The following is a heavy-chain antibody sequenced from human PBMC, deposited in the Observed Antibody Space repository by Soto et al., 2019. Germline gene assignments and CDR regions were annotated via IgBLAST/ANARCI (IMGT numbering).Heavy chain of an antibody. CDR2: VYPITSQT. CDR3: ARLSTVLTVRTRSDL. J-gene: IGHJ4*01. CDR1: GFKFSTYW. V-gene: IGHV5-51*01. Sequence: EVQLLQSGAEVKRPGESLKISCKASGFKFSTYWIAWVRQMPGKGLEFMGVVYPITSQTTYSPSFQGQVTISADKSINTAYLEWGGLKASDTAMYYCARLSTVLTVRTRSDLWGQGTLVTVSS. D-gene: IGHD2-21*02.